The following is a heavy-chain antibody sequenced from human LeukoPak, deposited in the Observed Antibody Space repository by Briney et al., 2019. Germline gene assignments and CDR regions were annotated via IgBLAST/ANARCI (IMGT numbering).Heavy chain of an antibody. CDR1: GGSISSGGYY. J-gene: IGHJ4*02. CDR3: ARDQHDYVWGSYPGDY. V-gene: IGHV4-31*03. D-gene: IGHD3-16*01. Sequence: PSETLSLTCTVSGGSISSGGYYWSWIRQHPGKGLEWIGYIYYSGSTYYNPSLKSRVTTSVDTSKNQFSLKLSSVTAADTAVYYCARDQHDYVWGSYPGDYWGQGTLVTVSS. CDR2: IYYSGST.